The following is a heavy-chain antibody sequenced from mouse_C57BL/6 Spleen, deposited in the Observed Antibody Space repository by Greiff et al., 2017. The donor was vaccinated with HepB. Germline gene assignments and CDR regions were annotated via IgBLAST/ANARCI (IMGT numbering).Heavy chain of an antibody. D-gene: IGHD1-1*01. CDR1: GYTFTDYY. Sequence: EVQLQQSGPELVKPGASVKISCKASGYTFTDYYMNWVKQSHGKSLEWIGDINPNNGGTSYNQKFKGKATLTVDKSSSTAYMELRSLTSEDSAVYYCARSDYYGSSYGDFDYWGQGTTLTVSS. CDR3: ARSDYYGSSYGDFDY. V-gene: IGHV1-26*01. CDR2: INPNNGGT. J-gene: IGHJ2*01.